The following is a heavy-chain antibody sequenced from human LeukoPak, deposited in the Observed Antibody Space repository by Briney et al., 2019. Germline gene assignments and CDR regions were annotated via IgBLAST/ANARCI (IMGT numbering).Heavy chain of an antibody. V-gene: IGHV3-53*01. D-gene: IGHD6-13*01. CDR2: IYSGGST. CDR3: ARDRSGIAAY. J-gene: IGHJ4*02. Sequence: PGGSLRLSCAASGFTASSNYMSWVRQAPGKGLEWVSVIYSGGSTYYADSVKGRFTISRDNSKNTLYLQMNSLRAEDTAVYYCARDRSGIAAYWGQGTLVTVSS. CDR1: GFTASSNY.